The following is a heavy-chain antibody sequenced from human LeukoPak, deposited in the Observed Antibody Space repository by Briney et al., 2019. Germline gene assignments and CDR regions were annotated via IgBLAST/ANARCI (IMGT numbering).Heavy chain of an antibody. V-gene: IGHV3-74*01. D-gene: IGHD1-26*01. J-gene: IGHJ4*02. CDR3: AKRPAQTGSQKYFDY. Sequence: GGSLRLSCAASGFTFSSYWMHWVRQAPGKGLVWVSRINTDGSSTTYADSVKGRFTFSRDNTKDTLSLQMNSLRAEDTAVYFCAKRPAQTGSQKYFDYWGQGTLVTVSS. CDR1: GFTFSSYW. CDR2: INTDGSST.